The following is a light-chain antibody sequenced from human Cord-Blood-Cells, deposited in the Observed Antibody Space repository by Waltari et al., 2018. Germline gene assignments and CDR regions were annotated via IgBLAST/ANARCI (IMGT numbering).Light chain of an antibody. V-gene: IGLV1-51*02. CDR3: GTWDSSLSAYV. CDR2: ENN. J-gene: IGLJ1*01. CDR1: SSNLGTNY. Sequence: QSVLTQPPSASAAPGQRVTISCPGSSSNLGTNYVSWYQQLPGTAPKLLIYENNKRPSGIPDRFSGSKSGTSATLGITGLQTGDEADYYCGTWDSSLSAYVFGTGTKVTVL.